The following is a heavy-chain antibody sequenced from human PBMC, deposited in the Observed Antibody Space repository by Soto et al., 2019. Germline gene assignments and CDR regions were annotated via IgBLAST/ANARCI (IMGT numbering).Heavy chain of an antibody. J-gene: IGHJ4*02. CDR1: GFTFSSYG. CDR3: AKEGPPVTEYYFDY. CDR2: ISYDGSNK. D-gene: IGHD4-17*01. Sequence: PGGSLRLSCAASGFTFSSYGMHWVRQAPGKGLEWVAVISYDGSNKYYADSVKGRFTISRDNSKNTLYLQMNSLRAEDTAVYYCAKEGPPVTEYYFDYWGQVTLVTVSS. V-gene: IGHV3-30*18.